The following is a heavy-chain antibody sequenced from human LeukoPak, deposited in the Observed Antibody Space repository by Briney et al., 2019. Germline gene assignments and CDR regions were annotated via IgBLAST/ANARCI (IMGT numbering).Heavy chain of an antibody. J-gene: IGHJ6*03. Sequence: GGSLRLSCAASGFTFSSYSMSWVRQAPGKGLEWVSGINWNGGSTGYADSVKGRFTISRDNAKNSLYLQMNSLRAEDTAVYYCARIGYSSGWYVGYYYYYYMDVWGKGTTVTVSS. V-gene: IGHV3-20*04. CDR2: INWNGGST. D-gene: IGHD6-19*01. CDR1: GFTFSSYS. CDR3: ARIGYSSGWYVGYYYYYYMDV.